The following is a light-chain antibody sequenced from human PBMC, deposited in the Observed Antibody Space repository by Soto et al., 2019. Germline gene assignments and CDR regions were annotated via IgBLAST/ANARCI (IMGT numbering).Light chain of an antibody. V-gene: IGKV2-30*02. CDR1: QSLVHSDGIAY. Sequence: DVLRTQSRLCLPVTLGQPASISCSSNQSLVHSDGIAYFSWFPQRPGRSTRRLIYKVSNRDSGVPARFSGSGSGTDCALKISRVEAEEVGVYYGMQGTHWPINVVQGKQREIK. CDR2: KVS. J-gene: IGKJ5*01. CDR3: MQGTHWPIN.